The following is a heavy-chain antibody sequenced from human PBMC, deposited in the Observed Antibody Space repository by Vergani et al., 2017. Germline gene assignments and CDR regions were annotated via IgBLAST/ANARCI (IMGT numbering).Heavy chain of an antibody. V-gene: IGHV5-51*01. D-gene: IGHD3-16*01. CDR2: VYPADSDT. J-gene: IGHJ6*02. Sequence: EMQLVQSGAEVRKPGESVKISCRTSGYNFDIYWIGWVRQMPGKGLEWMGIVYPADSDTRYSPSFKGQVTVSADKSTSTAFLEWSGLKVTHTAIYYCARHARYSDVTGNYVYYGMDFWGQGTSVIVSS. CDR3: ARHARYSDVTGNYVYYGMDF. CDR1: GYNFDIYW.